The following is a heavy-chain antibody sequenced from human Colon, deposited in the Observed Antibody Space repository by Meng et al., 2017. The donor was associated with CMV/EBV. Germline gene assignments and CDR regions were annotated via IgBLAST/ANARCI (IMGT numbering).Heavy chain of an antibody. CDR2: VYYSGSA. CDR1: GESMTSHY. CDR3: ARGLGHASNNSHDY. Sequence: SGTLSLTCSVSGESMTSHYWTWIRQPPGKGLEWRGHVYYSGSATYSPSLRSRISISVDMSKNQFSLKLRSVTAADTAMYFCARGLGHASNNSHDYWGQGTLVTVSS. J-gene: IGHJ4*02. V-gene: IGHV4-59*11. D-gene: IGHD1-1*01.